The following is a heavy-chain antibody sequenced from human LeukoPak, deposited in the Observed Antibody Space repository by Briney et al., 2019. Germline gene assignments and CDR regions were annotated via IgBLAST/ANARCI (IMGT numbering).Heavy chain of an antibody. D-gene: IGHD3/OR15-3a*01. CDR1: GFTFSHYA. CDR3: ARERTGFYAEY. J-gene: IGHJ4*02. CDR2: ISYDGSVQ. Sequence: GGSLRLSCAASGFTFSHYAMYWVRQAPGKGLEWVALISYDGSVQYYADSVKGRFTISRDSPKNTLYLQMNSLRPEDTAVYYCARERTGFYAEYWGQGILVTVSS. V-gene: IGHV3-30*04.